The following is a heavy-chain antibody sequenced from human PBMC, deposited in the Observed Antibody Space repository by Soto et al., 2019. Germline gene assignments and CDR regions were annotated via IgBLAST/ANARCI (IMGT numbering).Heavy chain of an antibody. Sequence: ASVKVSCKTPGYPFPSFEVHWIRQAPGQRPEWMGGISNAGSGNTKYSQKFQDRLTITGDKRATTVYMALSSLTSEDTATYYCARESNHYQDFFQNWGQGTQVTVPQ. D-gene: IGHD2-2*01. CDR3: ARESNHYQDFFQN. CDR1: GYPFPSFE. J-gene: IGHJ4*02. V-gene: IGHV1-3*01. CDR2: ISNAGSGNT.